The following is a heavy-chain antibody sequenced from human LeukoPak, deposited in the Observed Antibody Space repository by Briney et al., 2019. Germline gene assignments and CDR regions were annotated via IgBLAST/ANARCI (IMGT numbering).Heavy chain of an antibody. CDR3: ARDGDSSGYYLYYYYYGMDV. Sequence: ASVKVSCKASGYTFTGYYMHWVRQAPGQGLEWMGWINPNSGGTNYAQKFQGRVTMTRDTSISTAYMELSRLRSDDTAVYYCARDGDSSGYYLYYYYYGMDVWGQGTTVTVSS. CDR1: GYTFTGYY. CDR2: INPNSGGT. J-gene: IGHJ6*02. V-gene: IGHV1-2*02. D-gene: IGHD3-22*01.